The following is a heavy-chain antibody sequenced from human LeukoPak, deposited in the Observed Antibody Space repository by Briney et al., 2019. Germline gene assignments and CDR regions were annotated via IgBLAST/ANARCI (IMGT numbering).Heavy chain of an antibody. D-gene: IGHD6-19*01. CDR1: GGSISSYY. CDR2: IYYSGST. CDR3: ARIAVSSGWGYFDY. J-gene: IGHJ4*02. Sequence: PSETLSLTCTVSGGSISSYYWSWIRQPPGKGLEWIGYIYYSGSTNYNPSLESRVTISVDTSKNQFSLKLSSVTAADTAVYYCARIAVSSGWGYFDYWGQGTLVTASS. V-gene: IGHV4-59*08.